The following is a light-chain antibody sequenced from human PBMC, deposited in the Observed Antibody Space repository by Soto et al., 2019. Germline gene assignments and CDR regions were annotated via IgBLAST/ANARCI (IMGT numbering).Light chain of an antibody. J-gene: IGKJ1*01. Sequence: EIVLTQSPGTLSLSPGERATLSCRASQSVSSSYLAWYPQKPGQAPRLLTYGASSRATGIPQRFSGSGSGTAFSLTMIRPEPKDIAVYYCHKYGRSRSCTFGQRTQVAIK. V-gene: IGKV3-20*01. CDR3: HKYGRSRSCT. CDR1: QSVSSSY. CDR2: GAS.